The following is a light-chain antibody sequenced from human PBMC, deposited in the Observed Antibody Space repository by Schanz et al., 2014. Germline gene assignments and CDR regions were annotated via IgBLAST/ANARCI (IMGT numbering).Light chain of an antibody. J-gene: IGLJ2*01. V-gene: IGLV2-14*01. Sequence: QSALTQPRSVSGSPGQSVTISCTGASSDVGGYNYVSWYQQHPGKAPRLMIYDVSNRPSGVSYRFSGSKSGNTASLTISGLQAEDESDYYCSSYTSSSTLVVFGGGTKLTVL. CDR2: DVS. CDR3: SSYTSSSTLVV. CDR1: SSDVGGYNY.